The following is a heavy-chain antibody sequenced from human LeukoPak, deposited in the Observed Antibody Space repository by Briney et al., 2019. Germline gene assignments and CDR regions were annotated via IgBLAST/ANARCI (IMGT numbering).Heavy chain of an antibody. D-gene: IGHD6-13*01. CDR1: GGSISSYY. Sequence: SETLSLTCTVSGGSISSYYWSWIRQPAGKGPEWIGRIYTSGSTNYNPSLKSRVTMSVDTSKNQFSLNLSSVTAADTAVYYCAREIAELDRIDYWGQGTLVTVSS. CDR3: AREIAELDRIDY. J-gene: IGHJ4*02. CDR2: IYTSGST. V-gene: IGHV4-4*07.